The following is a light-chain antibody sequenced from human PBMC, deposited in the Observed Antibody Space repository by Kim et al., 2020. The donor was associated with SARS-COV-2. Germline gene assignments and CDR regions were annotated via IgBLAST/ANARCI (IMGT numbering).Light chain of an antibody. V-gene: IGLV3-1*01. CDR2: QDS. Sequence: SYELTQPPSVSVSPGQTASITCSGDKLGDKYACWHQQKPGQSPVLVIYQDSKRPSGIPERFSGSNSGNTATLIISGTQAMDEADYYCQAWDSSTVVFGGGTQLPVL. J-gene: IGLJ2*01. CDR1: KLGDKY. CDR3: QAWDSSTVV.